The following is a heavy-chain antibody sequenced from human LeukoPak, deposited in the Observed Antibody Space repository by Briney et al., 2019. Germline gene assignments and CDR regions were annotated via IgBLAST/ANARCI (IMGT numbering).Heavy chain of an antibody. CDR1: GYTFTSYY. CDR3: ARPLVTLKDYYYGMDV. J-gene: IGHJ6*02. Sequence: ASVKVSCKASGYTFTSYYMHWVRQAPGQGLEWMGVINPSGGSTIYAQKLQGRVTMTRDTSMSTVYMELRSLRSEDTAVYYCARPLVTLKDYYYGMDVWGQGTTVTVSS. V-gene: IGHV1-46*04. D-gene: IGHD3-9*01. CDR2: INPSGGST.